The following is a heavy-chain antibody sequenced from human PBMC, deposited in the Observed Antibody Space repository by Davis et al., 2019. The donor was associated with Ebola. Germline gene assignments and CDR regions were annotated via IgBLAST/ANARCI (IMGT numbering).Heavy chain of an antibody. CDR3: ARGRRLLADAFHI. CDR1: GFTFSSYA. CDR2: ISGSGGGT. V-gene: IGHV3-23*01. D-gene: IGHD1-26*01. J-gene: IGHJ3*02. Sequence: PGGSLRLSCAASGFTFSSYAMSWVRQAPGKGLEWVSAISGSGGGTYYADSVKGRFIISRDNSKNMLYLQMNSLGAEDTAVYYCARGRRLLADAFHIWGQGTMVTASS.